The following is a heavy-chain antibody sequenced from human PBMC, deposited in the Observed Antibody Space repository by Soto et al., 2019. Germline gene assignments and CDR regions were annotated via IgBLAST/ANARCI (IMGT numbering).Heavy chain of an antibody. V-gene: IGHV4-34*01. J-gene: IGHJ4*01. CDR2: INHSGST. CDR3: ARLGGYYQAFNI. Sequence: SETLSLTCAVYGGSFSRYYWTWIRQPPGKGLEWIGEINHSGSTNCNPSLRSRVAISLDASKSQFSLNLRSVTAADTAVYYCARLGGYYQAFNIWGPGALVTVSS. D-gene: IGHD3-22*01. CDR1: GGSFSRYY.